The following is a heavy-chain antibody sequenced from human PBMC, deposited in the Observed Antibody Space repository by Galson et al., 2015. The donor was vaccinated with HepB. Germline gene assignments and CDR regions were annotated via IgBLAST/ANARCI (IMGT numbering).Heavy chain of an antibody. Sequence: SVKVSCKASGYIFTSYGISWVRQAPGQGLEWMGWISAYNGNTNYAQKLQGRVTMTTDTSTSTAYMELRSLRSDDTAVYYCARVRLTIFGVVITPLDYWGQGTLVTVSS. CDR3: ARVRLTIFGVVITPLDY. V-gene: IGHV1-18*01. J-gene: IGHJ4*02. CDR1: GYIFTSYG. CDR2: ISAYNGNT. D-gene: IGHD3-3*01.